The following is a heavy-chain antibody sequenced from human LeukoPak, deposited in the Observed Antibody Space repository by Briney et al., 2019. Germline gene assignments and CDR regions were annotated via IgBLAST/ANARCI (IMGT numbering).Heavy chain of an antibody. CDR3: ARDASPGRTVTTSQYFYYYYYMDV. V-gene: IGHV3-64*01. CDR2: ISSIGGGT. Sequence: PGGPLRLSCAASGFTFSSYAMYWVRQAPGKGLEYVSAISSIGGGTYYGSSVKGRFTISRDNSQDTLYLQMGSLRAEDMAVYYCARDASPGRTVTTSQYFYYYYYMDVWGKGTTVTVSS. CDR1: GFTFSSYA. J-gene: IGHJ6*03. D-gene: IGHD4-17*01.